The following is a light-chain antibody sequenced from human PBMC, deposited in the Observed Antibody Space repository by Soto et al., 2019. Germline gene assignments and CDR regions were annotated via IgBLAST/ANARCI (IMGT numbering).Light chain of an antibody. CDR3: QQSYSSPLT. CDR1: QSITNF. J-gene: IGKJ4*01. V-gene: IGKV1-39*01. Sequence: DIQMTQSPSSLSASVGDRVTITCRASQSITNFLNWYQQKPGKAPQLMIYAASSLQSGVPARFSGDGSGTDFNVTISVLQPEDFATYYYQQSYSSPLTFGGVTKVEIK. CDR2: AAS.